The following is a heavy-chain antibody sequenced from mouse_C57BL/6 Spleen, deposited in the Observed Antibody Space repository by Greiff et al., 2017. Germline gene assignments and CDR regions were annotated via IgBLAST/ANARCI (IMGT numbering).Heavy chain of an antibody. CDR3: AREGDYYGSSSFYFAY. J-gene: IGHJ2*01. V-gene: IGHV1-82*01. D-gene: IGHD1-1*01. CDR2: IYPGDGDT. CDR1: GYAFSSSW. Sequence: QVQLQQSGPELVKPGASVKISCKASGYAFSSSWMNWVKQRPGKGLEWIGRIYPGDGDTNYNGKFKGKATLTADKSSSTAYMQLSSLTSEDSAVYFCAREGDYYGSSSFYFAYWGQGTTLTVSS.